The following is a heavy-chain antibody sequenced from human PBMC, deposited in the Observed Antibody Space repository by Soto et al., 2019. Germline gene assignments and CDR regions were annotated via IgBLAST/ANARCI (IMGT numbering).Heavy chain of an antibody. D-gene: IGHD6-13*01. CDR3: ARDEAAAGMFGPLFDD. J-gene: IGHJ4*02. V-gene: IGHV3-33*01. Sequence: PGGSLRLSCAASGFTFSSFGMYWVRQAPGKGLEWVAVIWYDGSNKYYTDSVKGRFTISRDNSKNTLYLQMNSLRAEDTAVYYCARDEAAAGMFGPLFDDWGQGTLVTVSS. CDR2: IWYDGSNK. CDR1: GFTFSSFG.